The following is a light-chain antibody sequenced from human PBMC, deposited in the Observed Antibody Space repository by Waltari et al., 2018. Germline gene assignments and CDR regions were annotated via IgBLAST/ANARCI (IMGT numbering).Light chain of an antibody. CDR2: DAS. J-gene: IGKJ4*01. Sequence: ELVLTQSPDILSFSPGERATLSCRASQSVGTYLAWYQQRPGQSPRLLIYDASYKATGIPARFSGSGSETDFTLTISSLQPEDFAVYYCQQRRNWPLTFGGGTRVQI. V-gene: IGKV3-11*01. CDR3: QQRRNWPLT. CDR1: QSVGTY.